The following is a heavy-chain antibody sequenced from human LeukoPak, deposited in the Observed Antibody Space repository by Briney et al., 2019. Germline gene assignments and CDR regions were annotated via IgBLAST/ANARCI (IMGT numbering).Heavy chain of an antibody. Sequence: SQTLSLTCTVSGRSLSSYYWSWIRQPPGQGLERIGYIYYSGSTNYNPSLKSRVTISVDTSKNQFSLKLSSVTGADTAVYYCARASDSYGWFDYWGQGTLVTVSS. V-gene: IGHV4-59*01. CDR1: GRSLSSYY. CDR3: ARASDSYGWFDY. CDR2: IYYSGST. J-gene: IGHJ4*02. D-gene: IGHD5-18*01.